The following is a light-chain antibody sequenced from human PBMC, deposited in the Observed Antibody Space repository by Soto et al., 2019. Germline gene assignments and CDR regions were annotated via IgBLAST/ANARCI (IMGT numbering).Light chain of an antibody. CDR2: EVF. Sequence: QSALTQPASVSGSPGQSITISCTGSGSDIGAYNYVSWYQQHPDEAPKLLIYEVFKRPSEIPARFSASKSGNTASLIVSGLQPEDEAEYFCSSFADGFNVVFGGGTKVTVL. J-gene: IGLJ2*01. CDR3: SSFADGFNVV. V-gene: IGLV2-8*01. CDR1: GSDIGAYNY.